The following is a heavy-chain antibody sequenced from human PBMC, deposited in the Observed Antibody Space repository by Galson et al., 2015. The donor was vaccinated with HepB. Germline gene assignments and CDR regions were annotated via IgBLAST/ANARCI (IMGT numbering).Heavy chain of an antibody. D-gene: IGHD4-11*01. CDR2: DDT. J-gene: IGHJ4*02. Sequence: DDTTYANKFQGRVTMTTDTSTNTASMELRSLRSDDTAVYFCASGLERSNCDLDCWGQGTLVIVSS. CDR3: ASGLERSNCDLDC. V-gene: IGHV1-18*01.